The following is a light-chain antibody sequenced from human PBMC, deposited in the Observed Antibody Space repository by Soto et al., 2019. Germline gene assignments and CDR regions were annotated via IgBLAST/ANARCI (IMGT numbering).Light chain of an antibody. CDR1: SSDVGAYNY. V-gene: IGLV2-14*01. CDR3: SSYTTSTTLGV. CDR2: DVS. J-gene: IGLJ2*01. Sequence: QAVVTQPASVSGSPGQSITISCTGTSSDVGAYNYVSWYQQHPGKAPKLMIYDVSNRPSGVSNRFSGSKSGNTASLTISGLQAEDEADYYCSSYTTSTTLGVFGGGTKLTVL.